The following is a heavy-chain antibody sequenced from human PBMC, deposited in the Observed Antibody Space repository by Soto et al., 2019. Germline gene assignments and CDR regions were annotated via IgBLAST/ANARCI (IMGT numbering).Heavy chain of an antibody. CDR3: ARAVDTAMGDYYYYGMDV. CDR2: INAGNGNT. CDR1: GYTFTSYA. Sequence: GASVKVSCKASGYTFTSYAMHWVRQAPGQRLEWMGWINAGNGNTKYSQKFQGRVTITRDTSASTAYMELSSLRSEDTAVYYCARAVDTAMGDYYYYGMDVWGQGTTVTVSS. V-gene: IGHV1-3*01. J-gene: IGHJ6*02. D-gene: IGHD5-18*01.